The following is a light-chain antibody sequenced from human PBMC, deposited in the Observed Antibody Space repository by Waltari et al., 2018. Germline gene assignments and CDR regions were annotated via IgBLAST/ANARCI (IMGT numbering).Light chain of an antibody. Sequence: YDLTQPFSVSVSPGQTATITCSGDVLAEKHVRWFQQKPGQAPTLILYKDPERPSGIPERFSGSSSGSTVTLTIRGALLEDEADYHCHAAADNNWFFGGGTKLTVL. CDR1: VLAEKH. CDR3: HAAADNNWF. V-gene: IGLV3-27*01. J-gene: IGLJ2*01. CDR2: KDP.